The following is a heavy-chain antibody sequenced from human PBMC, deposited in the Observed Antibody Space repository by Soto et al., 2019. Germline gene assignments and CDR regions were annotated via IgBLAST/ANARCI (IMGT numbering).Heavy chain of an antibody. CDR2: ISANSGDT. J-gene: IGHJ6*03. V-gene: IGHV1-18*01. CDR1: GYSFTSHG. D-gene: IGHD3-10*01. Sequence: QVQLVQAGAEVKKPGASVKVSCKASGYSFTSHGISWVRQAPGQGLEGMGWISANSGDTNYAQKLQGRVTVTTHTSTSTSYLEPTGPRSEDTAVYYCARMVRGSNIASCLYIHGWGTGTTVTVPS. CDR3: ARMVRGSNIASCLYIHG.